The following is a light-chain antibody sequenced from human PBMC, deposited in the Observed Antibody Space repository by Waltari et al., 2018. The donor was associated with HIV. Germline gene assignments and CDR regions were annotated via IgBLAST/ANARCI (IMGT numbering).Light chain of an antibody. J-gene: IGKJ3*01. CDR2: AAS. Sequence: AIQMTQSPSSLSASVGDRVIITCRASQRIGNDFQQKAGKAPKALIYAASRLQSGVPSRFSGSGSGTYFTLTISNLQPEDSATYYCLQDDSYPLTFGPGTKVDV. CDR1: QRIGND. CDR3: LQDDSYPLT. V-gene: IGKV1-6*01.